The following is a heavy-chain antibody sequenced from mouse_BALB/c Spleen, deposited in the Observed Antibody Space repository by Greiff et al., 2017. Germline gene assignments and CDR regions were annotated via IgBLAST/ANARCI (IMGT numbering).Heavy chain of an antibody. CDR1: GFSFTSHC. CDR2: IWAGGST. D-gene: IGHD1-1*01. V-gene: IGHV2-9*02. Sequence: VQLQESGPGLVAPSQSLSITCTVPGFSFTSHCVHWVRQPPGKGLEWLGVIWAGGSTNYNSALMSRLSISKDNSKSQVFIKMNSLQTDDTAMYYCAREDYYGSSAWFAYWGQGTLVTVSA. J-gene: IGHJ3*01. CDR3: AREDYYGSSAWFAY.